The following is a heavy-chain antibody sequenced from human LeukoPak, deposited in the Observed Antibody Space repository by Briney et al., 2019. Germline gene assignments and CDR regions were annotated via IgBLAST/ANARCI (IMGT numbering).Heavy chain of an antibody. CDR2: IIPIFGTA. D-gene: IGHD3-9*01. CDR3: ARDLTYYDILTGYYNRNPSDY. CDR1: GGTFSSYA. V-gene: IGHV1-69*01. J-gene: IGHJ4*02. Sequence: ASVKVSCKASGGTFSSYAISWVRQAPGQGLVWMGGIIPIFGTANYAQKFQGRVTITADESTSTAYMELSSLRSEDTAVYYCARDLTYYDILTGYYNRNPSDYWGQGTLVTVSS.